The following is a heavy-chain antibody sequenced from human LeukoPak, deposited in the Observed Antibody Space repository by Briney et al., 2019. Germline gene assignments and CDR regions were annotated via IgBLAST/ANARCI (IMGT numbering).Heavy chain of an antibody. CDR2: ISSSGSTM. CDR3: ARSPAGANYYLDV. Sequence: GGTLRLSCAASGFTFSSYEMNWVRQAPGKGLEWVSYISSSGSTMYYADSVKGRFTISRDNAKNSLSLQMNSLRAEDTAVYYCARSPAGANYYLDVWGKGTTVTISS. J-gene: IGHJ6*03. CDR1: GFTFSSYE. D-gene: IGHD1-14*01. V-gene: IGHV3-48*03.